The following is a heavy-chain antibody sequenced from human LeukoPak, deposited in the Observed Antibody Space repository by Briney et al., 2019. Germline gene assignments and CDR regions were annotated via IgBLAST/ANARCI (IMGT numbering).Heavy chain of an antibody. CDR1: GGSISSGDYY. V-gene: IGHV4-30-4*08. CDR2: IYYSGST. J-gene: IGHJ5*02. D-gene: IGHD3-3*01. CDR3: ARLVYDFWSGYYYNWFDP. Sequence: SQTLSLTCTVSGGSISSGDYYWSWIHQPPGKGLEWIGYIYYSGSTYYNPSLKSRVTISVDTSKNQFSLKLSSVTAADTAVYYCARLVYDFWSGYYYNWFDPWGQGTLVTVSS.